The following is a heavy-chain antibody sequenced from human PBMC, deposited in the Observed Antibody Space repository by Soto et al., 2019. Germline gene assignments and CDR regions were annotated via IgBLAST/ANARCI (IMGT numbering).Heavy chain of an antibody. D-gene: IGHD3-10*01. CDR1: GFTFSNAW. CDR2: IKSKTDGGPT. CDR3: SATEMVRGVIIPPDY. J-gene: IGHJ4*02. Sequence: GGSLRLSCAASGFTFSNAWMSWVRQAPGKGLEWVGRIKSKTDGGPTDYAAPVKGIFTISRDDSKNTLYLQMNSVKTEDTAVYYCSATEMVRGVIIPPDYWGQGTLVTVSS. V-gene: IGHV3-15*01.